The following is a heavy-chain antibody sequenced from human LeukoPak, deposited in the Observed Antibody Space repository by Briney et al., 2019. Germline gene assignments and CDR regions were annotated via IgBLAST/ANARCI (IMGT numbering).Heavy chain of an antibody. J-gene: IGHJ4*02. CDR1: GGSFSGYY. Sequence: SEILSLTCAVYGGSFSGYYWSWIRQPPGKGLEWIGEINHSGSTNYNPSLKSRVTISVDTSKNQFSLKLSSVTAADTAVYYCARGITQGKYYFDYWGQGTLVTVSS. D-gene: IGHD3-10*01. V-gene: IGHV4-34*01. CDR3: ARGITQGKYYFDY. CDR2: INHSGST.